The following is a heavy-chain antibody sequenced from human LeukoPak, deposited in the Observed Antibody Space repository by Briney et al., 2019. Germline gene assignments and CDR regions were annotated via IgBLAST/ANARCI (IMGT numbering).Heavy chain of an antibody. CDR3: ASRGAQEPYGYYY. Sequence: SVKVSCKASGDTFSSYAISWVRQAPGQGLEWMGGIIPIFGTANYAQKFQGRVTITADESTSTAYMELSSLRSEDTAVYYCASRGAQEPYGYYYWGQGTLVTVSS. CDR1: GDTFSSYA. V-gene: IGHV1-69*13. CDR2: IIPIFGTA. J-gene: IGHJ4*02. D-gene: IGHD5-18*01.